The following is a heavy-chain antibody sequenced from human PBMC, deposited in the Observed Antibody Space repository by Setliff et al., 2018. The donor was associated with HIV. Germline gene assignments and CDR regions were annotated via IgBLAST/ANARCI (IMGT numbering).Heavy chain of an antibody. V-gene: IGHV1-69*05. CDR3: ARTVLSQWLVPSDVWGVWDY. D-gene: IGHD6-19*01. CDR1: GGTFSSYA. CDR2: IIPIFGTA. Sequence: SVKVSCKASGGTFSSYAISWVRQAPGQGLEWMGGIIPIFGTANYAQKFQGRVTITTDESTSTAYMELSSLRSEDTAVYYCARTVLSQWLVPSDVWGVWDYWGQGTLVTVSS. J-gene: IGHJ4*02.